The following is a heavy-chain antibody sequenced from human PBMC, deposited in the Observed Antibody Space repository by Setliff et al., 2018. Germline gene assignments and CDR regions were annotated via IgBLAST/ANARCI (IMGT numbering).Heavy chain of an antibody. D-gene: IGHD5-18*01. CDR3: ARVPRFTDTRNAFDI. CDR1: GGSISSSDSNTNW. CDR2: IYCSEST. V-gene: IGHV4-31*11. Sequence: PSETLSLTCAVSGGSISSSDSNTNWWSWVRQPPGKGLEWIGYIYCSESTYYNPSLKSRVTISVDTSKNQFSLKLSSVTAADTAVYYCARVPRFTDTRNAFDIWGQGTMVTVSS. J-gene: IGHJ3*02.